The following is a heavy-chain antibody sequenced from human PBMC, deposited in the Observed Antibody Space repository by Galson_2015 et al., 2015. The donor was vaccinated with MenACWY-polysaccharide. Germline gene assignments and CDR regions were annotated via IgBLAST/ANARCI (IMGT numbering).Heavy chain of an antibody. CDR1: GFTFSTYS. Sequence: SLRLSCAASGFTFSTYSMNWVRQAPGKGLEWVSSITSSSTYIYYADSVKGRFTISRDNAKNSLYLQMNSLRAEETAVYYCARGAIKQYDNGDPASHYYGMDVWGQGPTLTVSS. CDR2: ITSSSTYI. CDR3: ARGAIKQYDNGDPASHYYGMDV. D-gene: IGHD4-17*01. J-gene: IGHJ6*02. V-gene: IGHV3-21*01.